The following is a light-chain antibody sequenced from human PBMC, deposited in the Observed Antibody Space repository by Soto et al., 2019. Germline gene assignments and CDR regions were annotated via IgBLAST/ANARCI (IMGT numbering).Light chain of an antibody. CDR2: GAS. Sequence: IVVTMSAAAVSVSPGQRATLSSRASQSVSSNLAWYQQKPGQAPRLLIYGASTRATGIPARFSGSGSGTEFTLTISSLQSEDFAVYYCQQYNNWPRTFGQGTKVDI. CDR1: QSVSSN. V-gene: IGKV3-15*01. J-gene: IGKJ1*01. CDR3: QQYNNWPRT.